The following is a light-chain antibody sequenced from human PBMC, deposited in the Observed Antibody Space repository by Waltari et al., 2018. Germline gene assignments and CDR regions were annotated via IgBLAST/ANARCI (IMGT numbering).Light chain of an antibody. Sequence: SYELTQPPSVSVSPGQTANITCSGDTLGARYLCWYQQKSGQSPVLVFHQHNKRPAGIPDRFSGSNSANTATLTLTGTQAIDEADYYCQAWDRSTVVFGGGTKLTVL. V-gene: IGLV3-1*01. CDR3: QAWDRSTVV. CDR2: QHN. J-gene: IGLJ2*01. CDR1: TLGARY.